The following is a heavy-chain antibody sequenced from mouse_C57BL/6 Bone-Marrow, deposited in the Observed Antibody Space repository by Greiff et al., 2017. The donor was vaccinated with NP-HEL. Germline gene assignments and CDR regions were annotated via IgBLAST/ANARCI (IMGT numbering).Heavy chain of an antibody. Sequence: EVKLDESGPSLVRPSQTLSLTCTVTGFSINSDCYWIWIRQFPGNKLEYIGYTFYSGITYYNPSLESRTYITRDTSKNQFSLKLSSVTTEDTATYDCARENYAYYSNYYAMDYWGQGTSVTVSS. J-gene: IGHJ4*01. CDR2: TFYSGIT. CDR3: ARENYAYYSNYYAMDY. D-gene: IGHD2-5*01. V-gene: IGHV3-3*01. CDR1: GFSINSDCY.